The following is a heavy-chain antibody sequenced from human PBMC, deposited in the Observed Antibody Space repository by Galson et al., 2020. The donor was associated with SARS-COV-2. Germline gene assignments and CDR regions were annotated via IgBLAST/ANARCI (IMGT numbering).Heavy chain of an antibody. D-gene: IGHD6-19*01. CDR3: ARDQGTGWYSGGRSYFYYMDG. CDR1: GFTFSNYA. Sequence: GGSLRLSCAASGFTFSNYAVHWVRQAPGKGLEWVAVISYDGGNHYYADSVKGRFTISRDNSNNTLYLQMNSLRVEDTAVYYCARDQGTGWYSGGRSYFYYMDGWGKGTTVTVSS. CDR2: ISYDGGNH. J-gene: IGHJ6*03. V-gene: IGHV3-30*01.